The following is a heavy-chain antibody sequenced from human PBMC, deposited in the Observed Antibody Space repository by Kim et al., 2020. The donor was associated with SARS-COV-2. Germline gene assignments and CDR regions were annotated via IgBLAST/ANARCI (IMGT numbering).Heavy chain of an antibody. J-gene: IGHJ4*02. Sequence: SETLSLTCAVYGGSFSGYYWSWIRQPPGKGLEWIGEINHSGSTNYNPSLKSRVTISVGTSKNQFSLKLSSVTAADTAVYYCASENIAAAGKEEAFGYWGQGTLVTVSS. CDR3: ASENIAAAGKEEAFGY. V-gene: IGHV4-34*01. D-gene: IGHD6-13*01. CDR2: INHSGST. CDR1: GGSFSGYY.